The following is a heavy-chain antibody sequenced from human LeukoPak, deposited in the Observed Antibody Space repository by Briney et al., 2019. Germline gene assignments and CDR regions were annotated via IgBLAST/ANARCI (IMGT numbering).Heavy chain of an antibody. CDR1: GFTFSSYG. J-gene: IGHJ6*02. D-gene: IGHD5-18*01. V-gene: IGHV3-33*01. CDR2: IWYDGSNK. CDR3: ARASGYSYGEYYYYGMDV. Sequence: GGSLRLSCAASGFTFSSYGMHWVRQAPGKGLEWVAVIWYDGSNKYYADSVKGRFTISRDNSKDTLYLQMNSLRAEDTAVYYCARASGYSYGEYYYYGMDVWGQGTMVTVSS.